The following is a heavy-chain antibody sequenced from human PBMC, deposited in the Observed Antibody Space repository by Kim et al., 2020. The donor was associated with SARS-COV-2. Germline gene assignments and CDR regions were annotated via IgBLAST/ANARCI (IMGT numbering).Heavy chain of an antibody. V-gene: IGHV6-1*01. Sequence: SQTLSLTCAISGDSVSSNSAAWNWIRQSPSRGLEWLGRTYYRSKWYNDYAVSVKSRITINPDTSKNQFSLQLNSVTPEDTAVYYCARDQRAVAGSYYYYGMDVWGQGTTVTVSS. D-gene: IGHD6-19*01. CDR2: TYYRSKWYN. CDR1: GDSVSSNSAA. J-gene: IGHJ6*02. CDR3: ARDQRAVAGSYYYYGMDV.